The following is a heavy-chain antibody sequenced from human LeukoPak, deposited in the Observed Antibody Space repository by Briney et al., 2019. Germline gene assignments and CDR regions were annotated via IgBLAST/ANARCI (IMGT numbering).Heavy chain of an antibody. CDR1: RFILGDYG. Sequence: GWSLRVSCAGCRFILGDYGMSLVGQAPGKGLEGVGGINWNPASWGYVDLLYARFTVSRDNDKNYLHLQMSNLSVDDTALYYCVRGNGRGWIRRSDSWGQGTLVIVSS. CDR2: INWNPASW. D-gene: IGHD1-26*01. V-gene: IGHV3-20*04. J-gene: IGHJ5*01. CDR3: VRGNGRGWIRRSDS.